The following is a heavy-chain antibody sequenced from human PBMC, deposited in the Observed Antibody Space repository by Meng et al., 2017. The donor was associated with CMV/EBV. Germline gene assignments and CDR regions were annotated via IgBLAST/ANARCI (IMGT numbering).Heavy chain of an antibody. Sequence: SGPTLVKPTQTLTLTCTFSGFSLITSGVGVGWIRQSPGKALEWLAVIYWNGDKRYRPSLESRLSFTRDTSKNQVVLTMTNMDPVDTATYYCAHRSNFYGSGSRSFDYWGQGTLVTVSS. V-gene: IGHV2-5*01. CDR2: IYWNGDK. CDR3: AHRSNFYGSGSRSFDY. J-gene: IGHJ4*02. D-gene: IGHD3-10*01. CDR1: GFSLITSGVG.